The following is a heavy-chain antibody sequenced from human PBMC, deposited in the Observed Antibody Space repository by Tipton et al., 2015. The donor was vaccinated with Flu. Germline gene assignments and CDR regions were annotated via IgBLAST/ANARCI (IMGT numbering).Heavy chain of an antibody. Sequence: TLSLTCNVSGGSISSSSDYWGWIRQPPGKGLEWIGSIYYSGYTYYNPSLNSRVTISVDTSKNQFSLNLSSVTAADTAVYYCAGRAAGREAFDIWGQGTMVTVSS. CDR1: GGSISSSSDY. CDR3: AGRAAGREAFDI. CDR2: IYYSGYT. D-gene: IGHD6-13*01. J-gene: IGHJ3*02. V-gene: IGHV4-39*01.